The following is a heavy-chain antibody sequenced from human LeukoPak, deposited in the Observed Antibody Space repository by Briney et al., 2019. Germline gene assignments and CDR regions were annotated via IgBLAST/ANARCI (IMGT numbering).Heavy chain of an antibody. Sequence: SETLSLTCAVYGESFSGYYWSWIRQPPGKGLEWIGEINHSGSTNYNPSLKSRVTISVDTSKNQFSLKLSSVTAADTAVYYCARGKTWTYCSGGSCSRYYYYGMDVWGKGTTVTVSS. CDR3: ARGKTWTYCSGGSCSRYYYYGMDV. V-gene: IGHV4-34*01. D-gene: IGHD2-15*01. CDR2: INHSGST. J-gene: IGHJ6*04. CDR1: GESFSGYY.